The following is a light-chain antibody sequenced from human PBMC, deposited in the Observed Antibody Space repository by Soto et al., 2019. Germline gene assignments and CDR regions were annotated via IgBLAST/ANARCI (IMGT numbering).Light chain of an antibody. V-gene: IGKV1D-12*01. CDR3: QQVNNFPLT. CDR2: AAS. Sequence: DIQMTQSPSSVSASVGDRVTITCRASQDINNWLAWYQQKPGRVPKLLISAASSLQSGVPSRFSGSGSGTDFTLTISRLQPEDFATYYCQQVNNFPLTFGGGTEVEIK. CDR1: QDINNW. J-gene: IGKJ4*01.